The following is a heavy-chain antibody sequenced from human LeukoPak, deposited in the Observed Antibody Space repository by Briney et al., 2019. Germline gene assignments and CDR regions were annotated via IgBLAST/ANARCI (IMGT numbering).Heavy chain of an antibody. D-gene: IGHD3-10*01. CDR3: TRDLKGYGSGSYSIYGMDV. Sequence: GGSLRLSCAASGFTFSSYAMSWVRQAPGKGLEWVSAISGSGGSTYYADSVKGRFTISRDNAKNSLYLQMNSLRAEDTAVYYCTRDLKGYGSGSYSIYGMDVWGQGTTVTVSS. CDR1: GFTFSSYA. V-gene: IGHV3-23*01. CDR2: ISGSGGST. J-gene: IGHJ6*02.